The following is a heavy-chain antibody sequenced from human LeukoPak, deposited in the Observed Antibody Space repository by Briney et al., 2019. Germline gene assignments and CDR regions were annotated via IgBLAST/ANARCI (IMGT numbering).Heavy chain of an antibody. D-gene: IGHD1-26*01. V-gene: IGHV3-23*01. J-gene: IGHJ4*02. Sequence: PGGSLRLSCAASGFTFSSYAMSWVRQAPGKGLEWVSGISAGGGSTHYADSVEGRFTISRDNSRSTLYLQMNSLRVDDTAIYYCARRGSYYEADYWGQGTLVTVSS. CDR1: GFTFSSYA. CDR3: ARRGSYYEADY. CDR2: ISAGGGST.